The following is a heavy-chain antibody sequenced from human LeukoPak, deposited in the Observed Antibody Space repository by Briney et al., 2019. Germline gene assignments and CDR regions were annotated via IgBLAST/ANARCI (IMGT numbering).Heavy chain of an antibody. CDR1: GHSISSYY. CDR3: ARGLRSSSWFFDY. D-gene: IGHD6-13*01. CDR2: IYYTGST. V-gene: IGHV4-59*01. Sequence: SETLSLTCTVSGHSISSYYWNWIRQPPEKGLEWIGYIYYTGSTNCNPSLKSRVTMSVDTSKNQFSLKLNSVTAADTAVYYCARGLRSSSWFFDYWGQGTLVTVSS. J-gene: IGHJ4*02.